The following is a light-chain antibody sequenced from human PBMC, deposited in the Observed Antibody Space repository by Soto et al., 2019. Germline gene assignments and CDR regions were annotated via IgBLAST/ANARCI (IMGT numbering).Light chain of an antibody. CDR1: SSDFGSYKF. V-gene: IGLV2-23*01. CDR3: FSFTSTNTHV. CDR2: ETS. J-gene: IGLJ1*01. Sequence: QSALTQPASVSGSPGQSVTISCTGTSSDFGSYKFVSWYQHPPGKVPKVIIYETSKRPSGVSDRFSGSKSGNTASLTISGLQAEDEADYYCFSFTSTNTHVFGSGTKLTVL.